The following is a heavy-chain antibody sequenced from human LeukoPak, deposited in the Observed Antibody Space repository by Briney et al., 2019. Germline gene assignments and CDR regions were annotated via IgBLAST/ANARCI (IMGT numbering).Heavy chain of an antibody. CDR3: ARDLVGATGGYYYYYMDV. CDR2: IYYSGST. CDR1: GGSISSYY. V-gene: IGHV4-59*12. J-gene: IGHJ6*03. D-gene: IGHD1-26*01. Sequence: SETLSLTCTVSGGSISSYYWSWIRQPPGKGLEWIGYIYYSGSTNYNPSLKSRVTISVDTSKNQFSLKLSSVTAADTAVYYCARDLVGATGGYYYYYMDVWGKGTTVTVSS.